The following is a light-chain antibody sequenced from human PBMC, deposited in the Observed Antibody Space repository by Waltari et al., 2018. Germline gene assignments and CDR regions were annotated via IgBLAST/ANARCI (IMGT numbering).Light chain of an antibody. CDR1: RSVGSS. J-gene: IGKJ2*01. CDR2: SAP. V-gene: IGKV3-15*01. Sequence: ETTMTQSPATLSVSPGARVTLSCRASRSVGSSLAWYQQIPGQPPRLRVHSAPTGATGLPARFSGSGSGIDFTLTISSLQSEDFAVYYCQQYYNWPYTFGQGTKLDIK. CDR3: QQYYNWPYT.